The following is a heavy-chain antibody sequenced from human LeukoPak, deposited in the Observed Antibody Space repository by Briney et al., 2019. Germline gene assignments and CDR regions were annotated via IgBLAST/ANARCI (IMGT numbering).Heavy chain of an antibody. CDR3: ARDLGVATGIIAFDY. CDR2: ISSNGGST. D-gene: IGHD5-18*01. J-gene: IGHJ4*02. V-gene: IGHV3-64*01. CDR1: GFTFSSYA. Sequence: GGSLRLSCAASGFTFSSYAMHWVRQAPGKGLEYVSAISSNGGSTYYANSVKGRFTISRDNSKNTLYLQMGSLRAEDMAVYYCARDLGVATGIIAFDYWGQATMVTVSS.